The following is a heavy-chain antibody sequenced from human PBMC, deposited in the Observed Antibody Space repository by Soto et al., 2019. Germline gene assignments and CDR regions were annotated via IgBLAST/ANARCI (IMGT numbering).Heavy chain of an antibody. Sequence: SETLSLTCAVSGGSISSRSYYWGWIRQPPGKGLEWIGIIYYSGSTYYNPSLKSRVTISVDTSKNQFSLKLSSVTAADTAMYYCARHERHYGILTGGDYYYYGMDVWGQGTTVTVSS. D-gene: IGHD3-9*01. CDR1: GGSISSRSYY. V-gene: IGHV4-39*01. CDR2: IYYSGST. J-gene: IGHJ6*02. CDR3: ARHERHYGILTGGDYYYYGMDV.